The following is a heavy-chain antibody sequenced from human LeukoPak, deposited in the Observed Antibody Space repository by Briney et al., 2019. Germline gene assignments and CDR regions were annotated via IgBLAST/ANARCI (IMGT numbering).Heavy chain of an antibody. CDR3: ARVMLTTVTTWRFDP. D-gene: IGHD4-17*01. V-gene: IGHV4-61*02. CDR2: IYNSGST. Sequence: SETLSLTCTVSGGSISSSSYYWSCIRQPAGQGLEWIGRIYNSGSTSYNPSLKSRVTISVDTSKNQFSLKLSSVTAADTAVYYCARVMLTTVTTWRFDPWGQGTLVTVSS. CDR1: GGSISSSSYY. J-gene: IGHJ5*02.